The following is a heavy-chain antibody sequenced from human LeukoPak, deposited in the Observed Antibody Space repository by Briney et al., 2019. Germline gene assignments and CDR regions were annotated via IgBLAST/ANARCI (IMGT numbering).Heavy chain of an antibody. V-gene: IGHV3-23*01. CDR3: XXXAGAYSHPYDY. Sequence: SXXXXXXXDMTWVRQAPGRGLEWVSSIRPSGDNTHYSDSVKGRFTISRDNSKNTLYLQMNSLRAEDTAVYYCXXXAGAYSHPYDYWGQGTLVTVSS. CDR2: IRPSGDNT. J-gene: IGHJ4*02. D-gene: IGHD4/OR15-4a*01. CDR1: XXXXXXXD.